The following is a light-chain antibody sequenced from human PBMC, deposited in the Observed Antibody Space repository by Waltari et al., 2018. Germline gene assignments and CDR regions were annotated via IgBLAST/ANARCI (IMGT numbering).Light chain of an antibody. CDR1: QSLINW. CDR2: KAS. V-gene: IGKV1-5*03. Sequence: DIKMTQSPSTLSASVGDRVTITCRASQSLINWLDWFQQKPGKAPKLLIYKASNLESGVPSRFSGSGSGTEFTLTISSLQPDDFATYYCQQYMTNSWTFGQGTRVEVK. CDR3: QQYMTNSWT. J-gene: IGKJ1*01.